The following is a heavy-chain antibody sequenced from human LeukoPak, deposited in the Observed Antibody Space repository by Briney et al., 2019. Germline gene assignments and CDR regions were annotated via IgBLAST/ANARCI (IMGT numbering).Heavy chain of an antibody. J-gene: IGHJ6*03. CDR2: FDPEDGET. V-gene: IGHV1-24*01. D-gene: IGHD5-18*01. CDR3: ATEERGYSYGYYYYYYMDV. Sequence: LGASVKVSCKVSGYTLTELSMHWVRQAPGKGLEWMGGFDPEDGETIYAQKFQGRVTMTEGTSTDTAYMELSSLRSEDTAVYYCATEERGYSYGYYYYYYMDVWGKGTTVTVSS. CDR1: GYTLTELS.